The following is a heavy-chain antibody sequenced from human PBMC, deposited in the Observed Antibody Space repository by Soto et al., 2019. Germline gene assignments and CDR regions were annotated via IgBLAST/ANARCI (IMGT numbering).Heavy chain of an antibody. D-gene: IGHD2-15*01. V-gene: IGHV3-21*01. Sequence: EVLLVESGGGLVKPGGSLRLSCAASGFTFSTYSMNWVRKAPGKGLEWVSSINTASYIYYADSVKGRFTIYRDDAKNSLYLKRNSLRDEDTAVYYCAREGGYCNGGGCRYFDYWGQGTLVTVSS. CDR1: GFTFSTYS. CDR2: INTASYI. J-gene: IGHJ4*02. CDR3: AREGGYCNGGGCRYFDY.